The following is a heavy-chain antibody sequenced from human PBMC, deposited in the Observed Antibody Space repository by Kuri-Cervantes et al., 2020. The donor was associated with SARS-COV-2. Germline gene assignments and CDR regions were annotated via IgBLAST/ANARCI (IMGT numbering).Heavy chain of an antibody. J-gene: IGHJ6*02. V-gene: IGHV4-59*01. D-gene: IGHD6-19*01. CDR3: ARARIVSSGWYYYGMDV. CDR1: GGSFSGYY. CDR2: IYYSGST. Sequence: GSLRLSCAVYGGSFSGYYWSWIRQPPGKGLEWIGYIYYSGSTNYNPSLKSRVTISVDTSKNQFSLKLSSVTAADTAVYYCARARIVSSGWYYYGMDVWGQGTTVTVSS.